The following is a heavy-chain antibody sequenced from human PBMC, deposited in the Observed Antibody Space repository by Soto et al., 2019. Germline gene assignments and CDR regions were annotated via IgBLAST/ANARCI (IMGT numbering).Heavy chain of an antibody. CDR1: GFTFSSYG. CDR3: AKVDPSSSWYRNPLDY. D-gene: IGHD6-13*01. CDR2: ISYDGSNK. Sequence: GGSLRLSCAASGFTFSSYGMHWVRQAPGKGLEWVAVISYDGSNKYYADSVKGRFTISRDNSKNTLYLQMNSLRAEDTAVYYCAKVDPSSSWYRNPLDYWGQGTLVTVSS. J-gene: IGHJ4*02. V-gene: IGHV3-30*18.